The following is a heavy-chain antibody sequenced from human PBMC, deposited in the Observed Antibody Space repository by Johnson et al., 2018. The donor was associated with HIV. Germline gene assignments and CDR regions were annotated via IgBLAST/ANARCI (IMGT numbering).Heavy chain of an antibody. Sequence: QVQLVESGGGVVQPGRSLRLSCAASGFTFNTYGMHWVRQAPGKGLEWVAVIWYDGTNKYYTDSVKGRFTISRDNSKNTLYLQMNSLRAEDTALYYCARDRSLTGYIINDAFDIWGQGTIVTVSS. V-gene: IGHV3-33*01. J-gene: IGHJ3*02. CDR1: GFTFNTYG. CDR2: IWYDGTNK. D-gene: IGHD3-9*01. CDR3: ARDRSLTGYIINDAFDI.